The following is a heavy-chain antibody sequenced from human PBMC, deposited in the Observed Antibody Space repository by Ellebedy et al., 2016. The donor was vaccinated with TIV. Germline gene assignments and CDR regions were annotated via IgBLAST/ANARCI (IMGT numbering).Heavy chain of an antibody. CDR1: GFTVSSNY. J-gene: IGHJ4*02. CDR2: IYSSGGT. CDR3: AGGISVAGTSLGF. D-gene: IGHD6-19*01. Sequence: GESLKISCAASGFTVSSNYMSWVRQAPGRGLEWVSTIYSSGGTYYAGSVKGRFTISGDNSKNTLYLQMNSLRAEDTAVYYCAGGISVAGTSLGFWGQGTLVTVSS. V-gene: IGHV3-53*01.